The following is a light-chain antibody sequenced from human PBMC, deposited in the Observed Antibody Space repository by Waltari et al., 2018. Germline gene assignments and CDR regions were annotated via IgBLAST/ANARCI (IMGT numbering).Light chain of an antibody. CDR1: SSNVGNYDR. CDR3: CSYAGLGTYV. Sequence: QAALTQPASVSGTPGQSITIACTATSSNVGNYDRVTWYQQHPGKAPKLLVCEVIKRPSGVSSRFSGSKSGNTASLTISGLQAEDEADYYCCSYAGLGTYVFGSGTKVTVL. J-gene: IGLJ1*01. CDR2: EVI. V-gene: IGLV2-23*02.